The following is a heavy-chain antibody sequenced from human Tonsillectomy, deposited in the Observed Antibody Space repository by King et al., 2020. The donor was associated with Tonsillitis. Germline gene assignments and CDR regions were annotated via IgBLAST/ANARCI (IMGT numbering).Heavy chain of an antibody. J-gene: IGHJ2*01. V-gene: IGHV5-51*01. Sequence: QLVQSGAEVKKPGESLKIACQAFGFSFSTYWIGWARQMPGKGLEWMGITFPVDSDTRYSPSFQGQVTISADKSSNTAYLQWSSLKPSDTAVYYCARPPITVILVATAWYFDLWGPGTLVTVSS. CDR2: TFPVDSDT. D-gene: IGHD2-8*02. CDR3: ARPPITVILVATAWYFDL. CDR1: GFSFSTYW.